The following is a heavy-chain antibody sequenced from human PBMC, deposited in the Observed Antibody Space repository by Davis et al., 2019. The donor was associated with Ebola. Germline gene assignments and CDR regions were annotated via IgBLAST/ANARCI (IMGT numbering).Heavy chain of an antibody. D-gene: IGHD4-11*01. CDR1: GGSFSGYY. CDR2: VYYSGAT. J-gene: IGHJ6*02. CDR3: AKARSISVTHDNYYYGMDV. Sequence: PSETLSLTCAVYGGSFSGYYWGWIRQPPGKGLEWIGSVYYSGATYYNPSLESRVSISVDTSKNQFSLKLSSVTAADTAVYYCAKARSISVTHDNYYYGMDVWGQGTTVTVSS. V-gene: IGHV4-34*01.